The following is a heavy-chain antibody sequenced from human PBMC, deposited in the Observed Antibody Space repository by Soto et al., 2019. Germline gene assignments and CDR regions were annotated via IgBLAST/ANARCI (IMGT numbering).Heavy chain of an antibody. CDR2: ISGTGGST. Sequence: GGSLRLSCAASGFTFSSYAMSWVRQAPGKGLEWVSTISGTGGSTYYADSVKGRFTISRDNSKNTLYLQMNSLRAEDTAIYYCATCLEWLFPSDYWGQGTLVTVSS. J-gene: IGHJ4*02. CDR3: ATCLEWLFPSDY. D-gene: IGHD3-3*01. CDR1: GFTFSSYA. V-gene: IGHV3-23*01.